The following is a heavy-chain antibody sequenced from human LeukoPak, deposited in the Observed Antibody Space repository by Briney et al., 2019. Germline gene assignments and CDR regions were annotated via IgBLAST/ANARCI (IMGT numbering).Heavy chain of an antibody. CDR1: RFTFSSYG. Sequence: GGSLRHSCAASRFTFSSYGMSWVRQAPGKGLEWVSGISSSGGSTYYADSVKGRFTISRDNSKNTLYLQMNNLRAEDTAVYYCAPPTYSSSWYVYWGQGTLVTVSS. CDR3: APPTYSSSWYVY. V-gene: IGHV3-23*01. D-gene: IGHD6-13*01. CDR2: ISSSGGST. J-gene: IGHJ4*02.